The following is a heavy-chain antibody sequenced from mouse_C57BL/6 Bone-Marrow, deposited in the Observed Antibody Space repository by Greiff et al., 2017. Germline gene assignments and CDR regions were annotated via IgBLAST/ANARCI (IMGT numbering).Heavy chain of an antibody. V-gene: IGHV1-82*01. D-gene: IGHD1-1*01. CDR1: GYAFSSSW. CDR3: AKYYGSSDPY. CDR2: IYPGDGDT. Sequence: QVQLQQSGPELVKPGASVKISCKASGYAFSSSWMNWVKQRPGKGLEWIGRIYPGDGDTNYNGKFKGQATLTADKSSSTAYMQLSSLTSEDSAVYFCAKYYGSSDPYWGQGTTLTVSS. J-gene: IGHJ2*01.